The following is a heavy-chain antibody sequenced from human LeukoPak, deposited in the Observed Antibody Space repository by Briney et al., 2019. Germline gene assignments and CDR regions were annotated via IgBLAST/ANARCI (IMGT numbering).Heavy chain of an antibody. CDR1: GFTFSDYY. CDR3: ARDYDILTGYSTDLGY. CDR2: ISSSGGTI. J-gene: IGHJ4*02. D-gene: IGHD3-9*01. V-gene: IGHV3-11*01. Sequence: GGSLRLSCAASGFTFSDYYMSWIRQAPGKGLEWVSYISSSGGTIYYADSVKGRFTISRDNAKNSLYLQMNSLRAEDTAVYYCARDYDILTGYSTDLGYWGQGTLVTVSS.